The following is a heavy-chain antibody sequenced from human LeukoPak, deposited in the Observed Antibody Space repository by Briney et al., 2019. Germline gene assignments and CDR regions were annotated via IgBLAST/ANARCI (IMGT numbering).Heavy chain of an antibody. Sequence: PSETLSLTCAVYGGSFSGYYWTWIRRPPGKGLEWIGEINHSGSTNYNPSLKSRVTISVDTSKNQFSLKLTSVTAADTAVYYCARGYSSGFNWFDPWGQGTLVTVSS. V-gene: IGHV4-34*01. D-gene: IGHD6-19*01. CDR2: INHSGST. CDR1: GGSFSGYY. J-gene: IGHJ5*02. CDR3: ARGYSSGFNWFDP.